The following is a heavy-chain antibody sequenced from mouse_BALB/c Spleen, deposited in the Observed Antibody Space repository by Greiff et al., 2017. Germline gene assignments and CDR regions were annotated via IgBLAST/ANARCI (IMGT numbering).Heavy chain of an antibody. V-gene: IGHV1-69*02. CDR1: GYTFTSYW. Sequence: QVQLQQPRAELVKPGAPVKLSCKASGYTFTSYWMNWVKQRPGRGLEWIGRIDPSDSETHYNQKFKDKATLTVDKSSSTAYIQLSSLTSEDSAVYYCARGTTVVGYFDVWGAGTTVTVSA. D-gene: IGHD1-1*01. CDR3: ARGTTVVGYFDV. J-gene: IGHJ1*01. CDR2: IDPSDSET.